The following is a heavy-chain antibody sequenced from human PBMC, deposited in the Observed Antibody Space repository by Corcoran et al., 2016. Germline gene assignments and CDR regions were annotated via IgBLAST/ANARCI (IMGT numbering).Heavy chain of an antibody. CDR2: VRGKASNYAT. CDR3: TTSSSRDVYALLDY. J-gene: IGHJ4*02. Sequence: EVQLVESGGGLVQPGESLKLSCAASGFTFSDSAMHCVRQASGKGLEWVGRVRGKASNYATGYAASVKGRFTISRDDSKNTAYLQMNSLKTEDTAVYYCTTSSSRDVYALLDYWGQGTLVTVSS. D-gene: IGHD3-10*01. V-gene: IGHV3-73*02. CDR1: GFTFSDSA.